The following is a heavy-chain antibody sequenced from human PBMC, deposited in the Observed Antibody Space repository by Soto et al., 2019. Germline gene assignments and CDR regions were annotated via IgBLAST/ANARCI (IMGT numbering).Heavy chain of an antibody. CDR1: GFTFSSYG. J-gene: IGHJ4*02. D-gene: IGHD3-16*02. Sequence: PGGSLRLSCAASGFTFSSYGMHWVRQAPGKGLEWVAVISYDGSNKYYADSVKGRFTISRDNSKNTLYLQMNSLRAEDTAVYYCAKSDPPGYDYIWGSYPIHGIDYWGQGTLVTVSS. V-gene: IGHV3-30*18. CDR3: AKSDPPGYDYIWGSYPIHGIDY. CDR2: ISYDGSNK.